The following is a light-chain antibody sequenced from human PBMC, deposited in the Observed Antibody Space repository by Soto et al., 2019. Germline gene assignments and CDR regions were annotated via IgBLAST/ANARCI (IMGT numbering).Light chain of an antibody. V-gene: IGLV1-40*01. CDR3: QSYDNNRDYV. CDR1: RSNIGAGYD. J-gene: IGLJ1*01. Sequence: QSVLTQPPSVSGAPGQRVTISCTGSRSNIGAGYDVHWYQQLPGTAPKLLIYGTNNRPSGVPDRFSGSKSGMSASLTITGLQPEDEADYYCQSYDNNRDYVFGSGTKVTVL. CDR2: GTN.